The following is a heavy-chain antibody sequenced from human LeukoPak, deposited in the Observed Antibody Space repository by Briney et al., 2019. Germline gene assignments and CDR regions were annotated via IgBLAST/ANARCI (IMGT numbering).Heavy chain of an antibody. CDR2: IIPIFGTA. D-gene: IGHD4-11*01. V-gene: IGHV1-69*06. CDR3: ASGPPHDYLTDY. J-gene: IGHJ4*02. Sequence: AASGTVCFKASGGTFSSYAISWVRQAPGQGLEWMGGIIPIFGTANYAQKFQGRVTITADKSTSTAYMELSSLRSEDTAVYYCASGPPHDYLTDYWGQGTLVTVSS. CDR1: GGTFSSYA.